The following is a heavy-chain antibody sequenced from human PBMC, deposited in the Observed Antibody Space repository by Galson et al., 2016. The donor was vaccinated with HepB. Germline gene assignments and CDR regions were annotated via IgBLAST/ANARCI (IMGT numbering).Heavy chain of an antibody. J-gene: IGHJ4*02. CDR3: ASQRSGSFGY. V-gene: IGHV3-11*03. Sequence: SLRLSCAASGFDLFDYYMTWIRQAPGKGLEWLSSIDLSGSDTDYADSVKGRFTISRDNAKKFLYLQMTSVRVEDTAVYYCASQRSGSFGYWGQGTLVTVSS. CDR2: IDLSGSDT. D-gene: IGHD1-26*01. CDR1: GFDLFDYY.